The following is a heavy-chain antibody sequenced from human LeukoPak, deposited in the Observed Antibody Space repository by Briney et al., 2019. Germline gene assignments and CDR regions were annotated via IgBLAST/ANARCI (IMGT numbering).Heavy chain of an antibody. Sequence: GGSLRLSCAASGFTCSSYAMSWVRQAPGKELEWVSAISGSGGSTYYADSVKGRFTISRDNSKNTLYLQMNSLRAEDTAVYYCAKTYYDSSGYYEDYWGQGTLVTVSS. CDR3: AKTYYDSSGYYEDY. CDR2: ISGSGGST. V-gene: IGHV3-23*01. CDR1: GFTCSSYA. D-gene: IGHD3-22*01. J-gene: IGHJ4*02.